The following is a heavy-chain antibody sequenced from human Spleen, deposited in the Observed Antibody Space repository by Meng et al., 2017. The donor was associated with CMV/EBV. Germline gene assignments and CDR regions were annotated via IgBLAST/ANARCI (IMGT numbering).Heavy chain of an antibody. J-gene: IGHJ4*02. Sequence: GGSLRLSCAASGFTFADNAMTWVRQAPGKGLEWVGRIKNKVDGGTTDYAAPVKGRFSISRDDSKNTLYLQMNSLKTDDTAIYYCITWTPVTYWGQGTLVTVSS. V-gene: IGHV3-15*01. D-gene: IGHD4-17*01. CDR2: IKNKVDGGTT. CDR3: ITWTPVTY. CDR1: GFTFADNA.